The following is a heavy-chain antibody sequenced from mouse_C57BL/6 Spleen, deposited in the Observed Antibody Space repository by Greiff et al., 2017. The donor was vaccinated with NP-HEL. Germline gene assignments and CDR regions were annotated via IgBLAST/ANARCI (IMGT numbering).Heavy chain of an antibody. Sequence: QVHVKQSGPELVKPGASVKISCKASGYAFSSSWMNWVKQRPGKGLEWIGRIYPGDGDTNYNGKFKGKATLTADKSSSTAYMQLSSLTSEDSAVYFCARLEDYGSSPWYFDVWGTGTTVTVSS. CDR3: ARLEDYGSSPWYFDV. CDR2: IYPGDGDT. J-gene: IGHJ1*03. CDR1: GYAFSSSW. V-gene: IGHV1-82*01. D-gene: IGHD1-1*01.